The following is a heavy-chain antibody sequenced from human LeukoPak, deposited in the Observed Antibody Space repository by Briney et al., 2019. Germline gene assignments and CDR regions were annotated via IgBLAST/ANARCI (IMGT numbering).Heavy chain of an antibody. J-gene: IGHJ4*02. CDR2: ISAYNGNT. V-gene: IGHV1-18*01. CDR1: GYTFTSYG. D-gene: IGHD3-10*01. Sequence: GASVKVSCKASGYTFTSYGISWVRQAPGQGLEWMGWISAYNGNTNYAQKLQGRVTMTTDTSTSTAYMELRSLRSDDTAVYYCARVESTLWFGELSPYYSDYWGQGTLVTVSS. CDR3: ARVESTLWFGELSPYYSDY.